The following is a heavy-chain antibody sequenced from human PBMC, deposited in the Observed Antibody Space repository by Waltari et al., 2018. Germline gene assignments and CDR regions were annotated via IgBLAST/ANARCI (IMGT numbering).Heavy chain of an antibody. D-gene: IGHD6-19*01. J-gene: IGHJ4*02. V-gene: IGHV4-34*01. Sequence: QVQLQQWGAGLLKPSETLSLTCAVYGGSFSGYYWSWIRQPPGKGLEWIGEINHSGSTNYNPSLKSRVTISVDTSKNQFSLKLSSVTAADTAVYYCARASHSSGCLYWGQGTLVTVSS. CDR2: INHSGST. CDR3: ARASHSSGCLY. CDR1: GGSFSGYY.